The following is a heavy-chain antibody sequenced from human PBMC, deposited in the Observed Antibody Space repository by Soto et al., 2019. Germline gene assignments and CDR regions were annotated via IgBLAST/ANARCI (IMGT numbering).Heavy chain of an antibody. D-gene: IGHD6-13*01. J-gene: IGHJ4*02. V-gene: IGHV4-31*03. Sequence: SETLSLTCTVSGGSISSGGYYWSWIRQHPGKGLEWIGYIYYSGSTYYNPSLKSRVTISVDTSKNQFSLKLSSVTAADTAVYYCATLYSSSWPFDYWGQGTLVTVSS. CDR3: ATLYSSSWPFDY. CDR2: IYYSGST. CDR1: GGSISSGGYY.